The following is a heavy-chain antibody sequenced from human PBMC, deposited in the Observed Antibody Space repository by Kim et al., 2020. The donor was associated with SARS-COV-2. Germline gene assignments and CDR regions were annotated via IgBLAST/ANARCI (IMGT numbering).Heavy chain of an antibody. CDR2: INTNTGNP. V-gene: IGHV7-4-1*02. J-gene: IGHJ5*02. CDR3: AREVYSSSWYSIRWFDP. D-gene: IGHD6-13*01. Sequence: ASVKVSCKASGYTFTSYAMNWVRQAPGQGLEWMGWINTNTGNPTYAQGFTGRFVFSLDTSVSTAYLQISSLKAEDTAVYYCAREVYSSSWYSIRWFDPWGQGTLVTVSS. CDR1: GYTFTSYA.